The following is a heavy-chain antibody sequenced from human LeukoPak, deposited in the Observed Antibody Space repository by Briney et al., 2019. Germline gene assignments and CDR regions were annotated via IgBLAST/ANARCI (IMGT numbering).Heavy chain of an antibody. Sequence: GGSLRLSCAASGFTFSSYAMHWVRQAPGKGLEWVAVISYDGSNKYYADSVKGRFTISRDNAKNSLYLQMNSLRAEDTALYYCAKVPYSSGWEFDYWGQGTLVTVSS. D-gene: IGHD6-19*01. CDR3: AKVPYSSGWEFDY. V-gene: IGHV3-30*04. CDR1: GFTFSSYA. J-gene: IGHJ4*02. CDR2: ISYDGSNK.